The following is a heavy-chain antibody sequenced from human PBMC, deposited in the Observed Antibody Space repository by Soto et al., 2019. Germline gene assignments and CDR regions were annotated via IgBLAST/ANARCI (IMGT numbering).Heavy chain of an antibody. D-gene: IGHD1-26*01. CDR2: INHSGGT. J-gene: IGHJ4*02. CDR1: GGSFSGYY. CDR3: AGRSPLYYFEY. V-gene: IGHV4-34*01. Sequence: SETLSLTCAVYGGSFSGYYWSWIRQPPGKGLEWIGEINHSGGTNYNPSLKSRVTISVDTSKNQFSLKLSSVTAADTAVYYCAGRSPLYYFEYWGQGTLVPVSS.